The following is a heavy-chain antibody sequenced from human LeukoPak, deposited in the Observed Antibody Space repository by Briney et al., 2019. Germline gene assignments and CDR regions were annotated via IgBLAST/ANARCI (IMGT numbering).Heavy chain of an antibody. D-gene: IGHD4-17*01. J-gene: IGHJ4*02. CDR1: GFTVSNNY. Sequence: GGSLRLSCAASGFTVSNNYMSWVRQAPGKGLEWVAVISYDGSNKYYADSVKGRFTISRDNSKNTLYLQMNSLRAEDTAVYYCARDYGDSFFYFDYWGQGTLVTVSS. CDR3: ARDYGDSFFYFDY. V-gene: IGHV3-30-3*01. CDR2: ISYDGSNK.